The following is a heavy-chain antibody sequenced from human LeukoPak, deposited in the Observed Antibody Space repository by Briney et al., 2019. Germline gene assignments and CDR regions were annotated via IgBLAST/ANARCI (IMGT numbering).Heavy chain of an antibody. CDR1: GFTFGDYA. Sequence: SGGSLRLSCTASGFTFGDYAMSWVRQAPGKGLEWVGFIRSKAYGGTTEYAASVKGRFTISRDDSKSIAYLQMNSLKTEDTAVYYCAKHIYGVVSIQQWGQGTLVTVSS. CDR3: AKHIYGVVSIQQ. V-gene: IGHV3-49*04. D-gene: IGHD3-3*01. J-gene: IGHJ1*01. CDR2: IRSKAYGGTT.